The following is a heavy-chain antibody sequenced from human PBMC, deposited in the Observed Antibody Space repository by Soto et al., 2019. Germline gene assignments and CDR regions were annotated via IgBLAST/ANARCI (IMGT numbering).Heavy chain of an antibody. CDR1: GFTFSSYS. Sequence: GGSLRLSCAASGFTFSSYSMNWVRQAPGKGLEWVSYISSSSTIYYADSVKGRFTISRDNAKNSLYLQMNSLRDEDTAVYYCARQEYSSSSYGMDVWGQGTTVTVSS. V-gene: IGHV3-48*02. J-gene: IGHJ6*02. CDR2: ISSSSTI. D-gene: IGHD6-6*01. CDR3: ARQEYSSSSYGMDV.